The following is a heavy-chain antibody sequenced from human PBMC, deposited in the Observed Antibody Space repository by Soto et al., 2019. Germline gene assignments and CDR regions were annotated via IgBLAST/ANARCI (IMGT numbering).Heavy chain of an antibody. CDR2: ISYDGSNK. D-gene: IGHD2-15*01. Sequence: QVQLVESGGGVVQPGRSLRLSCAASGFTFSSYGMHWVRQAPGKGLEWVAVISYDGSNKYYADSVKGRFTISRDNSKNTLYRQMNSLRAEDTAVYYCAKSDGGDIVVVVAATPFDYWGQGTLVTVSS. CDR1: GFTFSSYG. J-gene: IGHJ4*02. CDR3: AKSDGGDIVVVVAATPFDY. V-gene: IGHV3-30*18.